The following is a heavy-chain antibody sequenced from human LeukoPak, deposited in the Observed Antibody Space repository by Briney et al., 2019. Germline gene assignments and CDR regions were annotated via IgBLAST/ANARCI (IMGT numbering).Heavy chain of an antibody. CDR3: AKTDYYDILTGYYTADY. Sequence: PGGSLRLSCAASGFTFSSYSMNWVRQAPGKGLEWVSSISSSSSYIYYADSVKGRFTISRDNAKNSLYLQMNSLRAEDTAVYYCAKTDYYDILTGYYTADYWGQGTLVTVSS. CDR1: GFTFSSYS. V-gene: IGHV3-21*04. J-gene: IGHJ4*02. D-gene: IGHD3-9*01. CDR2: ISSSSSYI.